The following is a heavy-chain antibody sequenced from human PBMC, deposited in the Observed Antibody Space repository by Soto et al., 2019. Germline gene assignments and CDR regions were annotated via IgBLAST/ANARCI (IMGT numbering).Heavy chain of an antibody. CDR1: DGSIRSSSYY. CDR2: IYYSGST. D-gene: IGHD3-3*01. CDR3: ASRRITIFGVVLDY. J-gene: IGHJ4*01. V-gene: IGHV4-39*01. Sequence: SETLSLTWTVSDGSIRSSSYYWSWIRQTPGKGLEWIGSIYYSGSTYYNPSLKSRVTISVDTSKNQFSLKLSSVTAADTAVYYCASRRITIFGVVLDYWGQGTLVTVSS.